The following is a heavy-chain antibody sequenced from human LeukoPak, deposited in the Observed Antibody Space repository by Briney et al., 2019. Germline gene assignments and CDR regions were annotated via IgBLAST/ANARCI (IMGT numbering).Heavy chain of an antibody. V-gene: IGHV1-46*01. CDR3: ARDQEAFDY. CDR2: IYPGDGST. J-gene: IGHJ4*02. CDR1: GYSFTSNY. Sequence: ASVKVSCKASGYSFTSNYIHWVRQAPGQGLEWMGMIYPGDGSTSYAQKFQGRVTVTRDTSTSTVHMELSGLRSEDTAVYYCARDQEAFDYWGQGTLVTVSS.